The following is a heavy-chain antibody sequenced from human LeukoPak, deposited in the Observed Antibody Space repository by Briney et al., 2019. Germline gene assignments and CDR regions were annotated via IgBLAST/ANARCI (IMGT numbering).Heavy chain of an antibody. Sequence: SVKVSCKASGGTFSSYAISWVRQAPGQGLEWMGGIIPIFGTANYAQKFQGRVTITADESTSTAYMELSSLRSEDTAVYYCARATIAARPRPMAFDIWGQGTMVTVSS. CDR2: IIPIFGTA. CDR3: ARATIAARPRPMAFDI. V-gene: IGHV1-69*13. J-gene: IGHJ3*02. D-gene: IGHD6-6*01. CDR1: GGTFSSYA.